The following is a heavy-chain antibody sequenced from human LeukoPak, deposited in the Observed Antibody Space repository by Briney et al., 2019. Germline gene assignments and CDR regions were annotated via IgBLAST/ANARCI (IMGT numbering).Heavy chain of an antibody. D-gene: IGHD3-22*01. CDR2: IIPIFGTA. CDR3: ARDGNDSSGWNDAFDI. J-gene: IGHJ3*02. Sequence: GASVKVSCKASGGTFSSYAISWVRQAPGQGLEWMGGIIPIFGTANYAQKFQGRVTITADKSTSTAYMELSSLRSEDTAVYYCARDGNDSSGWNDAFDIWGQGTMVTVSS. V-gene: IGHV1-69*06. CDR1: GGTFSSYA.